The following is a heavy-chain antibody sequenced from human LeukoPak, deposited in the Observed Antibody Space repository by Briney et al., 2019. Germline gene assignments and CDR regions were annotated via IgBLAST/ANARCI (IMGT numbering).Heavy chain of an antibody. CDR1: GGSFSGYY. Sequence: SETLSLTCAVYGGSFSGYYWSWIRQHPGKGLGWIGYIYYSGSTYYNPSLKSRVTISVDTSKNQFSLKLSSVTAADTAVYYCARGVTIFGVVLNWFDPWGQGTLVTVSS. D-gene: IGHD3-3*01. CDR3: ARGVTIFGVVLNWFDP. V-gene: IGHV4-31*11. J-gene: IGHJ5*02. CDR2: IYYSGST.